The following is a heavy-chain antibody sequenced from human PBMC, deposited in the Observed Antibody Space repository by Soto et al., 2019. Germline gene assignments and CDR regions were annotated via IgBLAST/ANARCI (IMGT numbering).Heavy chain of an antibody. CDR3: ARSTMVRGVITGWFDP. CDR2: IYPGDSDT. CDR1: GYSFTSYW. J-gene: IGHJ5*02. Sequence: GESLKISCKGSGYSFTSYWIGWVHQMPGKGLEWMGIIYPGDSDTRYSPSFQGQVTISADKSISTAYLQWSSLKASDTAMYYCARSTMVRGVITGWFDPWGQGTLVTVSS. V-gene: IGHV5-51*07. D-gene: IGHD3-10*01.